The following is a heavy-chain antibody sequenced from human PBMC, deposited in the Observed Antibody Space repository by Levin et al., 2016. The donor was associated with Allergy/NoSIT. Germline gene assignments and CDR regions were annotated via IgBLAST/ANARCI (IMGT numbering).Heavy chain of an antibody. D-gene: IGHD4-17*01. CDR3: ARGPTVTTDY. CDR2: IHNSGST. Sequence: SETLSLTCTVSGGSISSYYWNWIRQSPGKGLEWIGYIHNSGSTNYNPSLKSRVTMSVDTSKNQFSLKLSSVTAADTAVYYCARGPTVTTDYWGQGTLVTVSS. J-gene: IGHJ4*02. CDR1: GGSISSYY. V-gene: IGHV4-59*01.